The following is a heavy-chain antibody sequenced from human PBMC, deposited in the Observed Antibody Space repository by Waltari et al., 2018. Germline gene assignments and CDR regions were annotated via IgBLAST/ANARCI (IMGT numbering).Heavy chain of an antibody. D-gene: IGHD3-10*01. CDR1: GFSLSTSGVG. J-gene: IGHJ4*02. V-gene: IGHV2-5*01. CDR2: IYWNDDK. Sequence: QITLKESGPTLVKPTQTLTLTCTFSGFSLSTSGVGVGWIRQPPGKALEWLALIYWNDDKRYSPSLKSRLTITKDTSKNQVVLTMTNMDPVDTATYYCAHRLGRFDYYGSGSYLYWGQGTLVTVSS. CDR3: AHRLGRFDYYGSGSYLY.